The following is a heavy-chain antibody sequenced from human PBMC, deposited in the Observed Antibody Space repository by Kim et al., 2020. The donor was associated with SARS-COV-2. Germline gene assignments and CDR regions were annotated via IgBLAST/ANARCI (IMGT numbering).Heavy chain of an antibody. CDR3: ARQLWYYDSSGYYRYYFDY. D-gene: IGHD3-22*01. CDR2: IYYSGST. V-gene: IGHV4-39*01. Sequence: SETLSLTCTVSGGSISSSSYYWGWIRQPPGKGLEWIGSIYYSGSTYYNPSLKSRVTISVDTSKNQFSLKLSSVTAADTAVYYCARQLWYYDSSGYYRYYFDYWGQGTLVTVSS. CDR1: GGSISSSSYY. J-gene: IGHJ4*02.